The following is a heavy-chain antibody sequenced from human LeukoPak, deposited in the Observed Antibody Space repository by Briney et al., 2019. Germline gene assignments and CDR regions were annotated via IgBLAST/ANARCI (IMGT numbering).Heavy chain of an antibody. V-gene: IGHV1-2*02. D-gene: IGHD3-22*01. J-gene: IGHJ4*02. Sequence: GASVKVSCKASGYTFTGYYMHWVRQAPGQGLERMGWITPNSGGINYAQKFQGRVTMTRDTSISTAYMELSRLRSDDTAMYYCASRGNSDYYHSSGYLSGWGQGTLVTVSS. CDR1: GYTFTGYY. CDR3: ASRGNSDYYHSSGYLSG. CDR2: ITPNSGGI.